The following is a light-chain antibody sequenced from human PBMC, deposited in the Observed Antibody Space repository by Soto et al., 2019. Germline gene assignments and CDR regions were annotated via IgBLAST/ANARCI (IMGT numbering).Light chain of an antibody. Sequence: DIQITQSPSSLSASVGDRFTITCRASQSISSYLNWYPQKPGKAPKLLIYAASSLQSGVLSRFICSGAGSDCTRPISSLQPEDVATDSCPQSYSITITFGQGTRLENK. CDR1: QSISSY. CDR2: AAS. V-gene: IGKV1-39*01. CDR3: PQSYSITIT. J-gene: IGKJ5*01.